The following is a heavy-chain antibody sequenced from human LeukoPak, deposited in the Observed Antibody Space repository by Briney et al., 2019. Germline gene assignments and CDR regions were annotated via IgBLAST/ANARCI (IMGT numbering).Heavy chain of an antibody. CDR3: ACRDLTSTWSFP. Sequence: GESLKISCKGSGYSFTSYWIAWVRQVPGKGLEWMGIIFPGDSDTTYNPSFQGQVTISVDKSVNTAYLQWVSLRASDSAMYYCACRDLTSTWSFPWGQGTLVTVSS. D-gene: IGHD6-13*01. CDR2: IFPGDSDT. V-gene: IGHV5-51*01. J-gene: IGHJ5*02. CDR1: GYSFTSYW.